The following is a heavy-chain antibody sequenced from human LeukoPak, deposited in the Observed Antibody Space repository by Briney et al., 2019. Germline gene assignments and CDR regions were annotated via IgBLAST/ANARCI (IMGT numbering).Heavy chain of an antibody. CDR3: ARGPLYYDFWSGYWYY. D-gene: IGHD3-3*01. Sequence: SETLSLTCTVSGGSISSYYWSWTRQPPGKGLEWIGSISYSGGTAYNPSLRSRVTISVDTSKNQFSLKLSSVTAADTAVYYCARGPLYYDFWSGYWYYWGQGTLVTVSS. J-gene: IGHJ4*02. CDR2: ISYSGGT. V-gene: IGHV4-39*01. CDR1: GGSISSYY.